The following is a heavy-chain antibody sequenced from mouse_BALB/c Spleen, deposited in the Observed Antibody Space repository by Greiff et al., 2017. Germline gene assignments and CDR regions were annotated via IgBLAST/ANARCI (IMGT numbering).Heavy chain of an antibody. V-gene: IGHV3-6*02. J-gene: IGHJ2*01. CDR1: GYSITSGYY. D-gene: IGHD2-10*02. CDR3: ARGGYGNYFDY. Sequence: EVKLEESGPGLVKPSQSLSLTCSVTGYSITSGYYWNWIRQFPGNKLEWMGYISYDGSNNYNPSLKNRISITRDTSKNQFFLKLNSVTTEDTATYYCARGGYGNYFDYWGQGTTLTVSS. CDR2: ISYDGSN.